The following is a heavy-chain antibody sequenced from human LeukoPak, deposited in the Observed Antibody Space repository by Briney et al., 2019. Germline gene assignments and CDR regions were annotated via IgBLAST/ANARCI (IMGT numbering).Heavy chain of an antibody. CDR1: GGSISSSSYS. V-gene: IGHV4-39*01. Sequence: SETLSLTCTVSGGSISSSSYSWGWIRQPPGKGLEWIGSIYYSGSTYYNPSLKSRVTISVDTSKNQFSLKLSSVTAADTAVYYCARAVSNWNNAPFDYWGQGTLVTVSS. CDR3: ARAVSNWNNAPFDY. D-gene: IGHD1/OR15-1a*01. J-gene: IGHJ4*02. CDR2: IYYSGST.